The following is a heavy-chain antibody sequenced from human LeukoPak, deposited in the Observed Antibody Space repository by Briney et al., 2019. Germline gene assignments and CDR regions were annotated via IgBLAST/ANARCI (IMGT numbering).Heavy chain of an antibody. J-gene: IGHJ4*02. Sequence: SVKVSCKASGGTFSSYAISWVRQAPGQGLEWMGGIIPIFGTANYAQKFQGRVTITADESTSTAYMELSSLRSEDTAVYYCANPRYDSSGYYYVDWGQGSLVTVSS. D-gene: IGHD3-22*01. V-gene: IGHV1-69*13. CDR2: IIPIFGTA. CDR3: ANPRYDSSGYYYVD. CDR1: GGTFSSYA.